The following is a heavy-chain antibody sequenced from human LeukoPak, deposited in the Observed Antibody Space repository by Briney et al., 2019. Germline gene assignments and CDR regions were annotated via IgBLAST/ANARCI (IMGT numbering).Heavy chain of an antibody. CDR3: AREARLVPSAHDAFDI. V-gene: IGHV3-74*01. J-gene: IGHJ3*02. CDR2: INSDGYST. CDR1: GFTLSSYW. Sequence: GGSLRLSCAASGFTLSSYWMDWVRQAPGKGLVWVSRINSDGYSTSYADSVKGRFTISRDNAKNTLYLRMNSLRAEDTAVYYCAREARLVPSAHDAFDIWGQGTMVTVSS. D-gene: IGHD6-19*01.